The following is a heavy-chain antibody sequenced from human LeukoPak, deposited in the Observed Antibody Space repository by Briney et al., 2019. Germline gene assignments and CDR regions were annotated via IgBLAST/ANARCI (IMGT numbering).Heavy chain of an antibody. Sequence: QPGGSLRLSCAASGFTFRPYEMSWVRQAPGKGLEWVSYISGTSSIIHYADSVKGRFTISRDNAKNSLYLQMNSLRAEDTAVYYCARDLNYGNSNPYYFDYWGPGTLVTVSS. J-gene: IGHJ4*02. CDR1: GFTFRPYE. CDR2: ISGTSSII. CDR3: ARDLNYGNSNPYYFDY. V-gene: IGHV3-48*03. D-gene: IGHD4-23*01.